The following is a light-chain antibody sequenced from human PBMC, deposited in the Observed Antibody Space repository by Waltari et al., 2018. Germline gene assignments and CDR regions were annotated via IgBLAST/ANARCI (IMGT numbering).Light chain of an antibody. J-gene: IGLJ1*01. V-gene: IGLV3-19*01. CDR2: GKN. Sequence: SSELTQDPAVSVALGQTVTITCQGDRLRSFYASWYQLKPGQAPVLVIYGKNHRPPGIPDRFSGSNSGNTSSLTSTGARAEDEADYYCDSRDSSDKPLGVVGTGTQVTVL. CDR3: DSRDSSDKPLGV. CDR1: RLRSFY.